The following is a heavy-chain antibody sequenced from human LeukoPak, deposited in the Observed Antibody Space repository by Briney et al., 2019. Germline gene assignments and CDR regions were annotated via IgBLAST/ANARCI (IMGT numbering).Heavy chain of an antibody. CDR2: ISSSSSSI. V-gene: IGHV3-21*01. CDR3: ARANPPGISFFDY. J-gene: IGHJ4*02. Sequence: GGSLRLSCAASGFTFSSYSMNWVRQAPGKGLEWVSSISSSSSSIYYAVSVKCRFTISRDNAKNSLYLQMNSLRAEDTAVYYCARANPPGISFFDYWGQGTLVTVSS. D-gene: IGHD2-15*01. CDR1: GFTFSSYS.